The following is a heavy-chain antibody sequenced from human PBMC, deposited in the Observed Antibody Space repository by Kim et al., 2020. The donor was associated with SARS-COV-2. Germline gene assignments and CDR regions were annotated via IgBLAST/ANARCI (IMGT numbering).Heavy chain of an antibody. CDR3: ARERRLQLWFLSHFDY. D-gene: IGHD5-18*01. CDR1: GGSVSSGSYY. Sequence: SETLSLTCTVSGGSVSSGSYYWSWIRQPPGKGLEWIGYIYYSGSTNYNPSLKSRVTISVDTSKNQFSLKLSSVTAADTAVYYCARERRLQLWFLSHFDYWGQGTLVTVSS. J-gene: IGHJ4*02. CDR2: IYYSGST. V-gene: IGHV4-61*01.